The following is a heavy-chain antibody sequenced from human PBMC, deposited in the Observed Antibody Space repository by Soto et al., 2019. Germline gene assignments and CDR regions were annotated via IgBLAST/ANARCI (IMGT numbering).Heavy chain of an antibody. V-gene: IGHV3-30-3*01. CDR3: ARDGRQTVLLWFGELPYYFDY. D-gene: IGHD3-10*01. CDR1: GFTFSSYA. J-gene: IGHJ4*02. CDR2: ISYDGSNK. Sequence: PGGSLRLSCAASGFTFSSYAMRWVRQAPGKGLEWVAVISYDGSNKYYADSVKGRFTISRDNSKNTLYLQMNSLRAEDTAVYYCARDGRQTVLLWFGELPYYFDYWGQGTLVTVSS.